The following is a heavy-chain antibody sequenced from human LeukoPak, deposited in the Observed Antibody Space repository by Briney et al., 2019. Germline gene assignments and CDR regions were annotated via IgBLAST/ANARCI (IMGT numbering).Heavy chain of an antibody. D-gene: IGHD3-22*01. Sequence: PSETLSLTCAVSGYSISSDNYWVWIRQPPGQGLEWTGGIYHSGSTYYNPSLKSRVTMSVDTSKNQFSLKLSSVTAADTAVYYCARAPRDSSSSNYMRRFDYWGQGTLVTVSS. CDR2: IYHSGST. J-gene: IGHJ4*02. V-gene: IGHV4-38-2*01. CDR1: GYSISSDNY. CDR3: ARAPRDSSSSNYMRRFDY.